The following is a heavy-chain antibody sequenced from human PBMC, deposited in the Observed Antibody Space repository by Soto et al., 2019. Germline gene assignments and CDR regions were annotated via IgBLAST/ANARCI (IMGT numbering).Heavy chain of an antibody. V-gene: IGHV1-8*01. J-gene: IGHJ4*02. D-gene: IGHD2-15*01. CDR2: MNPNSGNT. Sequence: ASVKVSCKASGYTFTSYDINWLRQATGQGLEWMGWMNPNSGNTGYAQRFQGRVTVTRNTSISTAYMELSSLRSEDTAVYYCARRPQSGGIGIDYWGQGTLVTVSS. CDR1: GYTFTSYD. CDR3: ARRPQSGGIGIDY.